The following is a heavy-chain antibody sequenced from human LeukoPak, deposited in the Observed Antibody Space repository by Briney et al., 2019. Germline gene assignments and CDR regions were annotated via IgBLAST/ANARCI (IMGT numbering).Heavy chain of an antibody. CDR2: IYYSGST. CDR3: ASIAGRDLLQFDY. V-gene: IGHV4-39*01. CDR1: GGSISSSSYY. D-gene: IGHD2-15*01. J-gene: IGHJ4*02. Sequence: PSETLSLTCTVSGGSISSSSYYWGWIRQPPGTGREWLGSIYYSGSTYYNPSLKSRVTISVDTSKNQFSLKLSSVTAADTAVYYCASIAGRDLLQFDYWGQGTLVTVSS.